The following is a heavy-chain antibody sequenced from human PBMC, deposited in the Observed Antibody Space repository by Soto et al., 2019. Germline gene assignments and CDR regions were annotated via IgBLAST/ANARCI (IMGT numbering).Heavy chain of an antibody. J-gene: IGHJ6*03. CDR1: GYTFTSYG. D-gene: IGHD3-3*01. CDR3: ARGNKYYDFWSGYWSSYYYYYMDV. V-gene: IGHV1-18*01. CDR2: ISAYNGNT. Sequence: GASVKVSCKASGYTFTSYGISWVRQAPGQGLEWMGWISAYNGNTNYAQKLQGRVTMTTDTSTSTAYMELRSLRSDDTAVYCCARGNKYYDFWSGYWSSYYYYYMDVWGKGTTVTVSS.